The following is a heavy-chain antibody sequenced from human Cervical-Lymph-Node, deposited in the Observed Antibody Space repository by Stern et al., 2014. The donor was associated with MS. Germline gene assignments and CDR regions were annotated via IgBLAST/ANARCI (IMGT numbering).Heavy chain of an antibody. Sequence: EQLVQSGAEVKKPGESLKISCQGSGYSFTSYWIGWVRQMPGKGLAWMGNIFPVDSDTIYSPSFQGQVTIAADKSTRTAYLQWSSLKASDTAMYYCARPKDYGDFKNWGQGTLVTVSS. CDR3: ARPKDYGDFKN. CDR2: IFPVDSDT. CDR1: GYSFTSYW. V-gene: IGHV5-51*03. D-gene: IGHD4-17*01. J-gene: IGHJ4*02.